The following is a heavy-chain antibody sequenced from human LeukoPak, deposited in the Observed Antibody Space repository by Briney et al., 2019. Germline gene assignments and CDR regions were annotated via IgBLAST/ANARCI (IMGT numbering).Heavy chain of an antibody. J-gene: IGHJ4*02. CDR2: IYSGGSI. D-gene: IGHD6-13*01. CDR1: GFTVSSNY. CDR3: AREGSSSWYAGSD. Sequence: GGSLRLSCAASGFTVSSNYMSWVRQAPGKGLEWVSVIYSGGSIYYADSVKGRFTISRDNSKNTLYLQMNSLRAEDTAVYYCAREGSSSWYAGSDWGQGTLVTVSS. V-gene: IGHV3-53*01.